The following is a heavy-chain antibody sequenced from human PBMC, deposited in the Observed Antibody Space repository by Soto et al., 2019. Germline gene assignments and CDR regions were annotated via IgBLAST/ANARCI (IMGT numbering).Heavy chain of an antibody. J-gene: IGHJ4*02. Sequence: QVQLQESGPGLVKPSQTLSLTCTVSGAYVNTGGYYWSWVRQYPGKGLEWIGYIYHSGDTYYNPSPKSLLTISVDTSKNHFSLSLSSVTVADTAVYYCARAPGNERLDYWGQGTLVIVSS. CDR2: IYHSGDT. V-gene: IGHV4-31*01. CDR3: ARAPGNERLDY. D-gene: IGHD1-1*01. CDR1: GAYVNTGGYY.